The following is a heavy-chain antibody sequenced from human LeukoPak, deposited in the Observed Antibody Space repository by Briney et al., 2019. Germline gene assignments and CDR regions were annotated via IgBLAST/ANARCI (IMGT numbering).Heavy chain of an antibody. V-gene: IGHV3-23*01. CDR1: GFTFSSYP. CDR2: IGDSGGTT. CDR3: RPGRIPH. D-gene: IGHD3-10*01. J-gene: IGHJ4*02. Sequence: GGSLRLLLTASGFTFSSYPVSWVRQAPGKGLEWVSSIGDSGGTTYYADSVKGRFTISRDNSKNTVYLQMTSLRAEDTAVYFCRPGRIPHWGQRNLVTVSS.